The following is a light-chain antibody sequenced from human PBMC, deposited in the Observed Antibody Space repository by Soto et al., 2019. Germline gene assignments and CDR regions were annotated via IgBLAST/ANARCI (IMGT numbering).Light chain of an antibody. CDR2: HAS. J-gene: IGKJ1*01. CDR3: QQYRTYS. CDR1: ESISNW. V-gene: IGKV1-5*01. Sequence: IPLTQSPTTLPASVGDRVTLTCRASESISNWLAWYQQRPGTAPKLLIYHASILETAVPSRFSGNGSGTEFTLTISSLQPGDFATYYCQQYRTYSFGQWSRVEIK.